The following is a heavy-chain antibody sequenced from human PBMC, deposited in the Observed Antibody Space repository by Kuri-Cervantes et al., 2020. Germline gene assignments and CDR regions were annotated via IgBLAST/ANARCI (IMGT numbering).Heavy chain of an antibody. Sequence: SGPTLVKPTQTLPLICTFSGFSLSPRGVGVGCIRQPTGKAMEWPALIYCDDDKRYSPSLKSRITITKYTSKNQVVLTMTNMDPVDTATYYCAHKLDRSGWYGPPFDYWGQGTLVTVSS. D-gene: IGHD6-19*01. V-gene: IGHV2-5*02. CDR3: AHKLDRSGWYGPPFDY. CDR2: IYCDDDK. CDR1: GFSLSPRGVG. J-gene: IGHJ4*02.